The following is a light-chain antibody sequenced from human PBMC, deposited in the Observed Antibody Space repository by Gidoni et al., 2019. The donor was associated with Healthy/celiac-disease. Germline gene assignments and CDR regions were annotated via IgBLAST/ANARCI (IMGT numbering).Light chain of an antibody. CDR2: QDS. J-gene: IGLJ2*01. V-gene: IGLV3-1*01. CDR1: KLGDNY. CDR3: QAWDSSTDVV. Sequence: SYELTQPPSVSVAPGQTASITCSGDKLGDNYACWYQQKPGQSPVLVIYQDSKRPSGIPERFSGSTSGNTATLTISGTHAMDEADYYCQAWDSSTDVVFGGGTKLTVL.